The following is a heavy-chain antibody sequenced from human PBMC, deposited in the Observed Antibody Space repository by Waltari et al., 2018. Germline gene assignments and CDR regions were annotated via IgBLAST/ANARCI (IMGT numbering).Heavy chain of an antibody. CDR3: AKDREQYYGSGSYYNGYDY. CDR1: GFPFDDYA. Sequence: TASGFPFDDYAMHWVRQATGTGLEWVSLISWDGGSTYYADSVKGRFTISRDNSKNSLYLQMNSLRAEDTALYYCAKDREQYYGSGSYYNGYDYWGQGTLVTVSS. CDR2: ISWDGGST. J-gene: IGHJ4*02. D-gene: IGHD3-10*01. V-gene: IGHV3-43D*04.